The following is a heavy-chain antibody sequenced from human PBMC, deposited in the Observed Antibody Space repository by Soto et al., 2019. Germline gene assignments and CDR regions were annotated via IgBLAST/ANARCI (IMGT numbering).Heavy chain of an antibody. CDR1: GYTFTSYG. CDR2: ISAYNGNT. V-gene: IGHV1-18*01. Sequence: ASVQVSCKASGYTFTSYGISWVRQPPGQGLEWMGWISAYNGNTNYAQKLHGRLTMTTHTSTSTPYMKLKSLSSDDTAVYYFERGRLRLVGARKCYYYGMDVWGQGTTVTVS. D-gene: IGHD1-26*01. CDR3: ERGRLRLVGARKCYYYGMDV. J-gene: IGHJ6*02.